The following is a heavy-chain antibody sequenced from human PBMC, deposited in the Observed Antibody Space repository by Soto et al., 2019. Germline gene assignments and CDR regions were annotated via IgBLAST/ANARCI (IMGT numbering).Heavy chain of an antibody. J-gene: IGHJ6*02. D-gene: IGHD3-16*01. V-gene: IGHV1-69*13. CDR2: IIPIYGTA. Sequence: AASVKVSCKASGGTFSSFTISWVRQAPGQGLEWMGGIIPIYGTANYAQKFQDRVTIIADASTTTAYMELSSLRSEDTAIYYCAQDRRQAWASYYYYAMDVWGQGTTVTVSS. CDR3: AQDRRQAWASYYYYAMDV. CDR1: GGTFSSFT.